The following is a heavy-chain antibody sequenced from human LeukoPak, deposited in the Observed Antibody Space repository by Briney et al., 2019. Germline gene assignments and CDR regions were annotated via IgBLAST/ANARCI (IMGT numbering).Heavy chain of an antibody. CDR3: AKDREGLSSGYDLEYFDN. D-gene: IGHD5-12*01. CDR1: GFTFSSYA. V-gene: IGHV3-23*01. CDR2: ISGGGGAT. J-gene: IGHJ4*02. Sequence: PGGSLRLSCAASGFTFSSYAMNWVRQAPGKGLEWVSAISGGGGATYYADSVKGRFTISRDNSKNTLFLQMNRLRAEDTAVYYCAKDREGLSSGYDLEYFDNWGQGTLVTVSS.